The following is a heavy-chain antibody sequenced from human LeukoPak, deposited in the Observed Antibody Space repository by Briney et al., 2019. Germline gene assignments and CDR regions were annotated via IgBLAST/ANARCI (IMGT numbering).Heavy chain of an antibody. D-gene: IGHD5-18*01. V-gene: IGHV3-23*01. J-gene: IGHJ4*02. CDR1: GFTFSSYA. Sequence: PGGSLRLSCAASGFTFSSYAMSWVRQAPGKGLEWVSAISGSGGSTYYADSVKGRFTISRDNSKNTLYLQMNSLRAEDTAVYYRAKGAMIQLWLEYYFDYWGQGTLVTVSS. CDR2: ISGSGGST. CDR3: AKGAMIQLWLEYYFDY.